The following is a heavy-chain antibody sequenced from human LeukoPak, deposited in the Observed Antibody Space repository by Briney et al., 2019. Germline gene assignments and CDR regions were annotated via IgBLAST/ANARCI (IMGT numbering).Heavy chain of an antibody. CDR2: IYTSGST. Sequence: SETLSLTCTVSGGSISSCYWSWIRQPAGKGLEWIGRIYTSGSTNYNPSRKSRVTMSVDTSKNQFSLKLSSVTAADTAVYYCARGRKHQLPQHFDYWGQGTLVTVSS. CDR3: ARGRKHQLPQHFDY. D-gene: IGHD2-2*01. V-gene: IGHV4-4*07. CDR1: GGSISSCY. J-gene: IGHJ4*02.